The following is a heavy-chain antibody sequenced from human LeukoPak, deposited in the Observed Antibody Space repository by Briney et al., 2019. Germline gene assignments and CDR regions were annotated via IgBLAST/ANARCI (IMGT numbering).Heavy chain of an antibody. CDR3: ARDSSGWYTFFDY. J-gene: IGHJ4*02. CDR1: GFTFSNYA. Sequence: SGGSLRLSCAASGFTFSNYAMSWVRQAPGKGLEWVANIKQDGSEKYYVDSVKGRFTISRDNAKNSLYLQMNSLRAEDTAVYYCARDSSGWYTFFDYWGQGTLVTVSS. CDR2: IKQDGSEK. D-gene: IGHD6-19*01. V-gene: IGHV3-7*01.